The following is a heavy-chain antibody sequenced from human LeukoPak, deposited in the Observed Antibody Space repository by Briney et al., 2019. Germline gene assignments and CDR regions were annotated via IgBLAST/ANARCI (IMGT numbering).Heavy chain of an antibody. CDR2: ISSSSSYI. D-gene: IGHD2-15*01. J-gene: IGHJ4*02. CDR1: GFTFSSYS. V-gene: IGHV3-21*01. CDR3: ARDVEGYCSGGSCYFSY. Sequence: PGGSLRLSCAASGFTFSSYSMNWDRQAPGKGLEWVSSISSSSSYIYYADSVKGRFTISRDNAKNSLYLQMNSLRAEDTAVYYCARDVEGYCSGGSCYFSYWGQGTLVTVSS.